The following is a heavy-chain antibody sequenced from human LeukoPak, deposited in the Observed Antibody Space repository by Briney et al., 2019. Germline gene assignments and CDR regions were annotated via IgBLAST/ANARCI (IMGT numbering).Heavy chain of an antibody. CDR1: GGSISSSSYY. D-gene: IGHD4-23*01. CDR3: ATLRRYGGNLFDY. Sequence: SETLSLTCTVSGGSISSSSYYWGWIRQPPGKGLEWIGSIYYSGSTYYNPSLKSRVTISVDTSKNQFSLKLSSVTAADTAVYYCATLRRYGGNLFDYWGQGTLVTVSS. J-gene: IGHJ4*02. CDR2: IYYSGST. V-gene: IGHV4-39*01.